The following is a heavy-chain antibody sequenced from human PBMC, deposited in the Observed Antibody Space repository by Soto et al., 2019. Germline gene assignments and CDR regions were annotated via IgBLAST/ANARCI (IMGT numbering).Heavy chain of an antibody. CDR3: ARLRVGATHHDAFDI. CDR1: GYTFTGYY. Sequence: GASVKVSCKASGYTFTGYYLHWVRQAPGQGLEWMGWINPNSGGTNYAQKFQGRVTMTRDTSISTAYMELSRLRSDDTAVYYCARLRVGATHHDAFDIWGQGTMVTVSS. D-gene: IGHD1-26*01. CDR2: INPNSGGT. V-gene: IGHV1-2*02. J-gene: IGHJ3*02.